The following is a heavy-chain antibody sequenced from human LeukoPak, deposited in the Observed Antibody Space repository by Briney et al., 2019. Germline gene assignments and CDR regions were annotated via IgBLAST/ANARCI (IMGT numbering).Heavy chain of an antibody. J-gene: IGHJ2*01. CDR1: GYSISSGYY. V-gene: IGHV4-38-2*02. CDR3: ARDLTYYDFWSGSPWYFDL. D-gene: IGHD3-3*01. Sequence: SETLSLTCTVSGYSISSGYYWGWIRQPPGKGLEWIGSIYHSGSTYYNPSLKSRVTISVDTSKNQFSLKLSSVTAADTAVYYCARDLTYYDFWSGSPWYFDLWGRGTLVTVSS. CDR2: IYHSGST.